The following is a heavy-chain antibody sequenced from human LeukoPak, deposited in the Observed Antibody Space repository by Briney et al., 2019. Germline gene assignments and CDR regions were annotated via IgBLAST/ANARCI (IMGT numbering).Heavy chain of an antibody. CDR3: ARALNRYWYFDL. CDR1: GGTFSSYA. Sequence: ASAKVSCKASGGTFSSYAISWVRQAPGQGHEWMGIINPSGGGTSYAQKFQGGVTMTRDTSTSTVYMELSSLKSEDTAVYYCARALNRYWYFDLWGRGTLVTVSS. V-gene: IGHV1-46*01. D-gene: IGHD1-14*01. J-gene: IGHJ2*01. CDR2: INPSGGGT.